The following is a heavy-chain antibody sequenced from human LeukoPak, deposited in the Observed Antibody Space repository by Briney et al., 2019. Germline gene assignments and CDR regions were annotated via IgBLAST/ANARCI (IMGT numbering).Heavy chain of an antibody. V-gene: IGHV4-34*01. CDR2: INHSGST. CDR1: EFTFSNYW. CDR3: ARGRAVNWSPYYFDY. J-gene: IGHJ4*02. Sequence: GSLRLSCVASEFTFSNYWIHWVRQAPGKGLEWIGEINHSGSTNYSPSLKSRVTISVDTSKNQFSLKLSSVTAADTAVYYCARGRAVNWSPYYFDYWGQGTLVTVSS. D-gene: IGHD1-1*01.